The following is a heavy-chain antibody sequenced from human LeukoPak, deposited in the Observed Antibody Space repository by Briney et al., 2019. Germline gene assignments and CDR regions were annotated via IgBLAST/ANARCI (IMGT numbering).Heavy chain of an antibody. CDR1: GVSYDDYY. J-gene: IGHJ4*02. D-gene: IGHD4-17*01. CDR3: TRMTTGHDY. CDR2: INHSGYT. Sequence: SETLSLTCAVSGVSYDDYYWAWVRQTPGKGLEWIGEINHSGYTNDSPSLKSRVTLSIDTSRKQFSLNLRSVTVADAGTYYCTRMTTGHDYWGQGTLVTVSS. V-gene: IGHV4-34*01.